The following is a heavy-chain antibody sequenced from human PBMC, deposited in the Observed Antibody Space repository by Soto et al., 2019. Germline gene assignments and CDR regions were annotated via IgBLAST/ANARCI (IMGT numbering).Heavy chain of an antibody. CDR3: ARDSSGYYYLFDY. J-gene: IGHJ4*02. V-gene: IGHV4-4*07. D-gene: IGHD3-22*01. Sequence: ETLSLTCTVSGGSISSYYWSWIRQPAGKGLEWIGRVYSSGSTNYNPSLKSRVTMSVDTSKTQFSLKLSSVTAADTAIYYCARDSSGYYYLFDYWGQGTLVTVSS. CDR1: GGSISSYY. CDR2: VYSSGST.